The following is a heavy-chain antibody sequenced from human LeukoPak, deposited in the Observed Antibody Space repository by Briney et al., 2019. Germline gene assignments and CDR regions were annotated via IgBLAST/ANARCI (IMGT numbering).Heavy chain of an antibody. V-gene: IGHV1-18*01. CDR3: ARCRAPRGIVVITTVFDF. J-gene: IGHJ4*02. D-gene: IGHD3-22*01. CDR2: ISAYNGNT. Sequence: ASVKVSCKASGYTFTNYGISWVRQAPGQGLEWMGWISAYNGNTNYAQNFQGRVTMTTDTSTSTAYMELRNLRSDDTAVYYCARCRAPRGIVVITTVFDFWGQGTQVTVSS. CDR1: GYTFTNYG.